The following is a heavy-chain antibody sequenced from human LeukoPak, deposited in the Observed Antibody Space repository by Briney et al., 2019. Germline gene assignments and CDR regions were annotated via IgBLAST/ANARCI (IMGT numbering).Heavy chain of an antibody. V-gene: IGHV4-39*07. D-gene: IGHD2-2*01. CDR1: GGSISSSSYY. Sequence: SETLSLTCTVSGGSISSSSYYWGWVREPPGKGLEWIVSIYYSGSTYYQPSLKSRSTISVDTANKQFSLNMCSVTAADTAACYCARGPRYCSSTSCYVRKHDYWGQGTLVTVSS. CDR3: ARGPRYCSSTSCYVRKHDY. J-gene: IGHJ4*02. CDR2: IYYSGST.